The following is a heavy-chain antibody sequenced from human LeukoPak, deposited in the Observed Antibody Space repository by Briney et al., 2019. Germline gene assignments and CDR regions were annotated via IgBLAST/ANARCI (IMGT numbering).Heavy chain of an antibody. Sequence: GRSLRLSCAASGLTFRNFAMSWVRQAPGKGLEWLAVTSGDEDSTHYADSVRGRFVISTDNSKNSLFLQMNSLRADDTAAYYCTIDLMTGFSSGWHFGYWGQGILVTVSS. J-gene: IGHJ4*02. D-gene: IGHD6-19*01. CDR2: TSGDEDST. CDR3: TIDLMTGFSSGWHFGY. V-gene: IGHV3-23*01. CDR1: GLTFRNFA.